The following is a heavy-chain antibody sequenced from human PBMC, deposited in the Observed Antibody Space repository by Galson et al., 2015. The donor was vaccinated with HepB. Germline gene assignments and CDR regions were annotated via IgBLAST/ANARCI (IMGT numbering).Heavy chain of an antibody. V-gene: IGHV3-11*01. Sequence: SLRLSCAVSGFNFNDFYMTWIRQTPGKGLEWISYISEIGTTTYYADSVKGRFTVSRDNIKKSLFLQMNSLRAEDTAVYYCAKAAGWFDPLGQGILVTVSS. J-gene: IGHJ5*02. CDR1: GFNFNDFY. CDR2: ISEIGTTT. CDR3: AKAAGWFDP.